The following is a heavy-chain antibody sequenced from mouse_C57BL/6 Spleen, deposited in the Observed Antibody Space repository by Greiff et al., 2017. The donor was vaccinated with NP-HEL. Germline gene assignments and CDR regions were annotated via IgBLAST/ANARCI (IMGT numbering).Heavy chain of an antibody. Sequence: VMLVESGPGLVAPSQSLSITCTVSGFSLTSYGVHWVRQPPGKGLEWLVVIWSDGSTTYNSALKSRLSISKDNSKSQVFLKMNSRQTDDTAMYYCARHGDLRYGSSYWYFDVWGTGTTVTVSS. CDR2: IWSDGST. V-gene: IGHV2-6-1*01. CDR3: ARHGDLRYGSSYWYFDV. CDR1: GFSLTSYG. J-gene: IGHJ1*03. D-gene: IGHD1-1*01.